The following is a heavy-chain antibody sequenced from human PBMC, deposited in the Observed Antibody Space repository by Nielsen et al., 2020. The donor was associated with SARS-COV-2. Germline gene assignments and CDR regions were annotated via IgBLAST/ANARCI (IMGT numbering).Heavy chain of an antibody. V-gene: IGHV4-34*01. CDR1: GGSIGSYY. CDR3: ARGARSGHYYFDY. D-gene: IGHD2-15*01. Sequence: SETLSLTCTVFGGSIGSYYWSWIRQPPGKGLEWIGEINHSGSTNYNPSLKSRVTISVDTSKNQFSLKLSSVTAADTAVYYCARGARSGHYYFDYWGQGTLVTVSS. J-gene: IGHJ4*02. CDR2: INHSGST.